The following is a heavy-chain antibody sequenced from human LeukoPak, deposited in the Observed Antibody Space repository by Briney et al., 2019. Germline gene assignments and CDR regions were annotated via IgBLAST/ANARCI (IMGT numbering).Heavy chain of an antibody. V-gene: IGHV3-21*01. CDR3: ARVRRGSGSYPPTPYYMDV. CDR2: ISSSSSYI. D-gene: IGHD3-10*01. J-gene: IGHJ6*03. CDR1: GFTFSSYS. Sequence: GGSLRLSCAASGFTFSSYSMNWVRQAPGKGLEWVSSISSSSSYIYYADSVKGRFTISKDNAKNSLYLQMNSLRAEDTAVYYCARVRRGSGSYPPTPYYMDVWGKGTTVTVSS.